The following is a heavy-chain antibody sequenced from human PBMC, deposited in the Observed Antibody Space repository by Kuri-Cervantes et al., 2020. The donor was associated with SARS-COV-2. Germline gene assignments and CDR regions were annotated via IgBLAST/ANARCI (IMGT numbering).Heavy chain of an antibody. CDR1: GFTFSSYG. V-gene: IGHV3-33*08. Sequence: GESLKISCAASGFTFSSYGMHWVRQAPGKGLEWVAVIWYDGSNKYYADSVKGRFTISRDNSKNTLYLQMNSLRAEDTAEYYCARDLVLRYFDWTISGAFDYWGQGTLVTVSS. CDR2: IWYDGSNK. D-gene: IGHD3-9*01. CDR3: ARDLVLRYFDWTISGAFDY. J-gene: IGHJ4*02.